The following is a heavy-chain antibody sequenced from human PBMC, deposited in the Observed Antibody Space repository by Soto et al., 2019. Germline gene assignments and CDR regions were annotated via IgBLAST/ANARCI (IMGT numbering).Heavy chain of an antibody. Sequence: QVQLQESGPGLVKPSQTLSLTCTVSGGSISSGDYYWSWIRQPPGKGLEWIGYIYYSGSTYYNPSLNVRVTISVDTSKNQCALKLSSVSAADTAVYYCAREALGYCSGGSCNQPYGMDVWGQGTTVTVSS. CDR3: AREALGYCSGGSCNQPYGMDV. CDR1: GGSISSGDYY. V-gene: IGHV4-30-4*01. CDR2: IYYSGST. J-gene: IGHJ6*02. D-gene: IGHD2-15*01.